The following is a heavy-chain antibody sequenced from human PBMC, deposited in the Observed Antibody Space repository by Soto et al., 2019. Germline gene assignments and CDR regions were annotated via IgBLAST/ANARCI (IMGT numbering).Heavy chain of an antibody. Sequence: QVQLQESGPGLVKPSETLSLTCTVSGGSISSYYWSWIRQPAGKGLEWIGRIYTSGSTNYNPSLKGRVTMSVDTSKNQFSLKLSSVTAADTAVYYCARDGYSSSWYRVGYYYGMDVWGQGTTVTVSS. CDR1: GGSISSYY. V-gene: IGHV4-4*07. D-gene: IGHD6-13*01. CDR3: ARDGYSSSWYRVGYYYGMDV. J-gene: IGHJ6*02. CDR2: IYTSGST.